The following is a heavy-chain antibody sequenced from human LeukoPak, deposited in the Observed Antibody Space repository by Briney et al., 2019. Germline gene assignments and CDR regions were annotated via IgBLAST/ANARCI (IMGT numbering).Heavy chain of an antibody. V-gene: IGHV1-18*04. CDR3: ARVKITFGGVIDLFDY. D-gene: IGHD3-16*02. CDR2: ISAYNGNT. CDR1: GYTFTSYG. Sequence: ASVKVSFKASGYTFTSYGISWVRQAPGQGLEWMGWISAYNGNTNYAQKLQGRVTMTTDTSTSTAYMELRSLRSDDTAVYYCARVKITFGGVIDLFDYWGQGTLVTVSS. J-gene: IGHJ4*02.